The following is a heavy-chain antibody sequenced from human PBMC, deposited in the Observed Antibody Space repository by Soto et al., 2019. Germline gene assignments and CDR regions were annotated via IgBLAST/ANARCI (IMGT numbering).Heavy chain of an antibody. D-gene: IGHD4-17*01. CDR1: GESIICGGYS. CDR3: ARVTTGTTEGMDV. CDR2: TYHTGST. Sequence: SETLSPTCAVSGESIICGGYSWSWIQQPPGKGLEWIGYTYHTGSTHYNPSLKSRVTLSVDRSKNHLFLKLSSVTAADTAVYYCARVTTGTTEGMDVWGQRCTVTV. J-gene: IGHJ6*02. V-gene: IGHV4-30-2*01.